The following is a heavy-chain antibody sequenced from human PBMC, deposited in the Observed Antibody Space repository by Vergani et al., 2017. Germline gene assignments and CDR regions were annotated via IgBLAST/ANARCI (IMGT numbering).Heavy chain of an antibody. Sequence: EVQLVESGGGLVQPGRSLRLSCAASGFTFDDYAMHWVRQAPGKGLEWVSGISWNSGSIGYADSVKGRFTISRDNAKNSLYLQMNSLRAEDTAVYYCAREYYDFWSGYYYGWFDPWGQGTLVTVSS. J-gene: IGHJ5*02. V-gene: IGHV3-9*01. CDR1: GFTFDDYA. CDR2: ISWNSGSI. D-gene: IGHD3-3*01. CDR3: AREYYDFWSGYYYGWFDP.